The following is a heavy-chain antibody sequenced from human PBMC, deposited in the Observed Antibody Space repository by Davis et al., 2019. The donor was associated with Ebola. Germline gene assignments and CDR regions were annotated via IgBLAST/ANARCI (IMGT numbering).Heavy chain of an antibody. Sequence: PGGSLRLSCAASGFTFSSYAMSWVRQAPGKGLQWVSAISGSGGSTYYADSVKGRFTISRDNSKNTLYLQMNSLRAEDTAVYYCAKDLRARFEIDYWGQGTLVTVSS. D-gene: IGHD3-9*01. V-gene: IGHV3-23*01. J-gene: IGHJ4*02. CDR3: AKDLRARFEIDY. CDR2: ISGSGGST. CDR1: GFTFSSYA.